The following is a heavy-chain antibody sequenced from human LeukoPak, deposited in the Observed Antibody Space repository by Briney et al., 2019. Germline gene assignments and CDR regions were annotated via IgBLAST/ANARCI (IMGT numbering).Heavy chain of an antibody. CDR2: IYSGGST. CDR1: GLTVSSNY. J-gene: IGHJ4*02. D-gene: IGHD5-24*01. Sequence: GGSLRLSCAASGLTVSSNYMSWVRQAPGKGLEWVSVIYSGGSTYYADSVKGRFTISRDNSKNTLYLQMNSLRAEDTAVYYCARDHGMATITGYFDYWGQGTLVTVSS. CDR3: ARDHGMATITGYFDY. V-gene: IGHV3-53*01.